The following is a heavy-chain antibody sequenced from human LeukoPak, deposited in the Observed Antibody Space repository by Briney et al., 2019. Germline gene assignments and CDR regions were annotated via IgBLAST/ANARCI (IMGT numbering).Heavy chain of an antibody. J-gene: IGHJ4*02. Sequence: SGPTLVNPTQTLTLTCTFSGFSLSTSGMCVSWIRQPPGKALEWLARIDWDDDKYYSTSLKTRLTISKDTSKNQVVLTMTNIDPVDTATYYCARLVVVAATINFDYWGQGTLVTVSS. V-gene: IGHV2-70*11. CDR3: ARLVVVAATINFDY. CDR1: GFSLSTSGMC. D-gene: IGHD2-15*01. CDR2: IDWDDDK.